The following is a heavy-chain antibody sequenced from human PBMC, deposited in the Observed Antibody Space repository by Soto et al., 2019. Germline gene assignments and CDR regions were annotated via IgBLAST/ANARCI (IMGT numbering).Heavy chain of an antibody. J-gene: IGHJ6*02. V-gene: IGHV3-33*01. D-gene: IGHD2-2*01. CDR3: ARDQSDCSSTSCYGLRYYYYGMDV. CDR1: GFTFSSYG. Sequence: GGSLRLSCAASGFTFSSYGMHWVRQAPGKGLEWVAVVWYDGSNKYYADSVKGRFTISRDNSKNTLYLQMNSLRAEDTAVYYCARDQSDCSSTSCYGLRYYYYGMDVWGQGTTVTVSS. CDR2: VWYDGSNK.